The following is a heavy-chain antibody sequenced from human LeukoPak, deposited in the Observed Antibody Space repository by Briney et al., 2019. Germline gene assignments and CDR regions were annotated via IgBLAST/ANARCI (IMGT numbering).Heavy chain of an antibody. V-gene: IGHV3-66*01. Sequence: PGGSLRLSCAAPRLIVSSNYMAWVRQAPGKGLEWVSVIYSGGKTYYADSVKGRFTISRDNSKNTLYLQMNSLRAEDTAVYYCARDRGWFDPWGLGTLVTVSS. J-gene: IGHJ5*02. CDR3: ARDRGWFDP. CDR1: RLIVSSNY. CDR2: IYSGGKT.